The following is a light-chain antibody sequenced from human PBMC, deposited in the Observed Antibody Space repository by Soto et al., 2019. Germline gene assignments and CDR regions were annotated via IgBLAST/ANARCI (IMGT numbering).Light chain of an antibody. Sequence: QSALTQPASVSGSPGQSITISCSGTRSDIGSYNSIAWYQQYPGKAPRVIIFGVTKRPSDISDRFSGSKSGYTASLTISGLQAEDEADYCCFSYAGSSTWVFGGGTKLTVL. CDR1: RSDIGSYNS. J-gene: IGLJ3*02. CDR3: FSYAGSSTWV. CDR2: GVT. V-gene: IGLV2-23*02.